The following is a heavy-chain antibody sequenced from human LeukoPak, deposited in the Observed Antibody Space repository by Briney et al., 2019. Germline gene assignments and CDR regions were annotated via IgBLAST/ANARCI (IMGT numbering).Heavy chain of an antibody. CDR2: INTNTGNP. V-gene: IGHV7-4-1*02. D-gene: IGHD6-13*01. CDR3: AREGLSSSWKSYNWFDP. CDR1: GYTFTSYG. Sequence: ASVKVSCKASGYTFTSYGISWVRQAPGQGLEWMGWINTNTGNPTYAQGFTGRFVFSLDTSVSTAYLQISSLKAEDTAVYYCAREGLSSSWKSYNWFDPWGQGTLVTVSS. J-gene: IGHJ5*02.